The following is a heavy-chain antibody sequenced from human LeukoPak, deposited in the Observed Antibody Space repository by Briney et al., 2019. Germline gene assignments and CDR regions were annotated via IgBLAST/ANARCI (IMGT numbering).Heavy chain of an antibody. CDR1: GFNFSRYA. V-gene: IGHV3-30-3*01. CDR2: ISYDGSNK. Sequence: GRSLRLSCAASGFNFSRYAMDWVRQAPGKGLEWVAVISYDGSNKYYADSVKGRFTTPRDNSKSTLYLQMNSLRAEDTAVYYCARGGISSGSTWGQGTLVTVSS. J-gene: IGHJ5*02. CDR3: ARGGISSGST. D-gene: IGHD3-22*01.